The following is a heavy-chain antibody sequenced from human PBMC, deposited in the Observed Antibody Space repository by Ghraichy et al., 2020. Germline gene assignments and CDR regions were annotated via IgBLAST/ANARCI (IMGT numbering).Heavy chain of an antibody. V-gene: IGHV3-74*01. CDR3: AREGVGGGLDY. Sequence: GGSLRLSCAASGFTFSSYWMHWVRQAPGKGLVWVSRINSDGGSAGYADSVKGRFTISRDNAKNTLYLQMNSLRAEDTAVYYCAREGVGGGLDYWGQGTLVTVSS. D-gene: IGHD3-10*01. CDR2: INSDGGSA. CDR1: GFTFSSYW. J-gene: IGHJ4*02.